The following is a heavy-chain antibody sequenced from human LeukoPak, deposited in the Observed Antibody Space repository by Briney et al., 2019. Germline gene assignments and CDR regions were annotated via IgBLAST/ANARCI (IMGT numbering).Heavy chain of an antibody. CDR1: GFSLSTSGVG. CDR2: IYWYDGQ. CDR3: AHIQREMVTTKYYFDY. D-gene: IGHD5-24*01. V-gene: IGHV2-5*01. J-gene: IGHJ4*02. Sequence: SGPTLVNPTQTLTLTCTFSGFSLSTSGVGAGWIRQPPGKALEWLALIYWYDGQHYSPSLKSRLTITKDTSKNQVVLTMTNMDPVDTATYYCAHIQREMVTTKYYFDYWGQGTLVTVSS.